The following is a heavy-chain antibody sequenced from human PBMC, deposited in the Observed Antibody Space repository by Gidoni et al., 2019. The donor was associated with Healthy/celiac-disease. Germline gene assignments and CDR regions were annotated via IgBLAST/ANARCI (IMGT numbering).Heavy chain of an antibody. CDR1: GFTVSSNY. V-gene: IGHV3-53*04. Sequence: EVQLVESGGGLVQPGGSLRLSCAASGFTVSSNYMSWVRQAPGKGLEWVSVIYSGGSTYYADSVKGRFTISRHNSKNTLYLQMNSLRAEDTAVYYCARGGYYYDSSGYYGRLGYFDLWGRGTLVTVSS. D-gene: IGHD3-22*01. CDR2: IYSGGST. CDR3: ARGGYYYDSSGYYGRLGYFDL. J-gene: IGHJ2*01.